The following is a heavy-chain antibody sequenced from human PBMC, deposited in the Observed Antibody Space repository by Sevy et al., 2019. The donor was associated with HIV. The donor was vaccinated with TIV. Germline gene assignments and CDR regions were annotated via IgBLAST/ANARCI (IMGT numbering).Heavy chain of an antibody. D-gene: IGHD2-15*01. V-gene: IGHV1-18*01. CDR2: INTNNGNA. CDR1: GYTFTSNG. J-gene: IGHJ1*01. Sequence: ASVKVSCRASGYTFTSNGIAWVQQAPGQGLEWMGWINTNNGNANYAQKYQGRVTMTTDTSTSTGYMELRSLRSDDTAMYYCARDRGYCSGGSCYIQQWGQGTLVTVSS. CDR3: ARDRGYCSGGSCYIQQ.